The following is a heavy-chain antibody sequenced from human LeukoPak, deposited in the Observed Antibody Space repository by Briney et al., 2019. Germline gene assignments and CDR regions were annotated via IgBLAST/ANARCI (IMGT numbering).Heavy chain of an antibody. Sequence: SRKVSCKASGFTLTSSAMQCVRQARGQRLEWIGWIGVGSGNTNYAQKFQERVSITRDMSTSAAYMELSSLRSEDTAVYYCAADRVVGYGMDVWGQGPTVTVSS. CDR1: GFTLTSSA. J-gene: IGHJ6*02. D-gene: IGHD2-15*01. V-gene: IGHV1-58*02. CDR3: AADRVVGYGMDV. CDR2: IGVGSGNT.